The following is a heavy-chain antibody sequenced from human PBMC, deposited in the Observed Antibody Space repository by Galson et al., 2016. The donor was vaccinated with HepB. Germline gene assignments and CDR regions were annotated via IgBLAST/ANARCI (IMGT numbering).Heavy chain of an antibody. J-gene: IGHJ3*02. D-gene: IGHD2-21*01. V-gene: IGHV3-30*04. CDR1: GFTFSRIA. CDR2: ISYDGGSN. Sequence: SLRLSCAASGFTFSRIAMHWVRQAPGKGLKWVAVISYDGGSNYYADSVKGRFTISRDNSKNTLYLQMNSLRAEDSAVYYCARVIGGTLDALDTWGQWTMVTVSS. CDR3: ARVIGGTLDALDT.